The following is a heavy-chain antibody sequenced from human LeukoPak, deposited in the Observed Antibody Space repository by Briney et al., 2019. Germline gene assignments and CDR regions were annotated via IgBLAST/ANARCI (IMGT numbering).Heavy chain of an antibody. Sequence: GGSLRLSCAASGFTFSSYSMNWVRQAPGKGLEWVSSISSSSSYIYYADSVKGRFTISRDNAKNSLYLQMNSLRAEDTAVYYCARDASAPKWYFDLWGRGTLVTVSS. CDR2: ISSSSSYI. J-gene: IGHJ2*01. CDR3: ARDASAPKWYFDL. CDR1: GFTFSSYS. V-gene: IGHV3-21*01.